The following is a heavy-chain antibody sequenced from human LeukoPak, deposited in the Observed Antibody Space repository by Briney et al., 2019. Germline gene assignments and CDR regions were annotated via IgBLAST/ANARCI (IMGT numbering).Heavy chain of an antibody. CDR2: INEGETER. J-gene: IGHJ4*02. V-gene: IGHV3-7*01. CDR3: ARARTATYNVFADF. D-gene: IGHD3-3*01. CDR1: GFTFSNYW. Sequence: GGSLGLSCVASGFTFSNYWMSWLRQTPGKGLEWVANINEGETERYYVASVEGRFTVSRDNGKNSLYLQMNGLRAEDSAVFYCARARTATYNVFADFWGQGTLVTVSS.